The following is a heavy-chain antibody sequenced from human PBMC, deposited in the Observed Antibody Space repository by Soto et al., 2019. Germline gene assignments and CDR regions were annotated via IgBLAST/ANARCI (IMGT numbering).Heavy chain of an antibody. Sequence: EVQLVESGGGLVQPGGSLRLSCAASEFTFSGRSVHWVRQAPGKGLVWVSGIDKVGTGSTYADSVKGRFTSSRDNAKNTVYIQMNSRRVEDPAVYYCARGWCGPDVCGKGTTVTVSS. D-gene: IGHD3-10*01. CDR3: ARGWCGPDV. CDR2: IDKVGTGS. J-gene: IGHJ6*03. V-gene: IGHV3-74*01. CDR1: EFTFSGRS.